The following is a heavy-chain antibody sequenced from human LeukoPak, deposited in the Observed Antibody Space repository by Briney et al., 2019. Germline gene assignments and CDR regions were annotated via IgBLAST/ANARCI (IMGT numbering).Heavy chain of an antibody. CDR2: ISSSSATI. CDR1: GFTFSNYE. J-gene: IGHJ5*02. Sequence: GGSLRLSCTVSGFTFSNYEMIWVRQAPGKGLEWVSYISSSSATIYYADSVKGRFTISRDNAKNSLSLQMNSLGAEDTAVYYCARERGGTGGSYDLWGQGTLVTVSS. V-gene: IGHV3-48*03. D-gene: IGHD3-10*01. CDR3: ARERGGTGGSYDL.